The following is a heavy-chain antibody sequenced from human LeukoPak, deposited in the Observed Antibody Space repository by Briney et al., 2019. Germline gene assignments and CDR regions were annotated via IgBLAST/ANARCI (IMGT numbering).Heavy chain of an antibody. CDR1: GFTFSSYS. Sequence: GGSLRLSCAASGFTFSSYSMNWVRQAPGKGLEWVSSISSSSSYIYYADSVKGRFTISRDNAKNSLYLQMNSLRAEDTAVYYCARMTSLAMADSGGIDYWGQGTLVTVSS. V-gene: IGHV3-21*01. CDR3: ARMTSLAMADSGGIDY. CDR2: ISSSSSYI. J-gene: IGHJ4*02. D-gene: IGHD6-19*01.